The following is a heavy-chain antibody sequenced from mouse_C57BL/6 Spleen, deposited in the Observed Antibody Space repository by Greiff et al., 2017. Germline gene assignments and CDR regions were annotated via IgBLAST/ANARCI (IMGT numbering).Heavy chain of an antibody. CDR2: IDPSDSYT. D-gene: IGHD1-1*01. CDR1: GYTFTSYW. J-gene: IGHJ2*01. CDR3: AIYGSSYEYFDY. V-gene: IGHV1-59*01. Sequence: QVQLQQPGAELVRPGTSVKLSCKASGYTFTSYWMHWVKQRPGQGLEWIGVIDPSDSYTNYNQKFKGKATLTVDTSSSTAYMQLSSLTSEDSAVYYCAIYGSSYEYFDYWGQGTTLTVSS.